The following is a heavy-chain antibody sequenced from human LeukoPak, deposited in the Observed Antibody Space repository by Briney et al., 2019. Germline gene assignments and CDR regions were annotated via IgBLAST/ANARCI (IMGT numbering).Heavy chain of an antibody. Sequence: PSQTLSLTCAVSGGSISSGGYSWSWIRQPPGKGLEWIGYIYHSGSTYYNPSLESRVTISVDRSKNQFSLKLSSVTAADTAVYYCARDWDMGSGAWGQGTLVTVSS. CDR2: IYHSGST. CDR3: ARDWDMGSGA. J-gene: IGHJ5*02. CDR1: GGSISSGGYS. V-gene: IGHV4-30-2*01. D-gene: IGHD6-19*01.